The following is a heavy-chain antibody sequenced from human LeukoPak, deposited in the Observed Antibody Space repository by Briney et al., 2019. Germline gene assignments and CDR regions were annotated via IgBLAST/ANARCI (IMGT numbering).Heavy chain of an antibody. V-gene: IGHV1-2*02. CDR3: ARDRIGAGSNWFDP. J-gene: IGHJ5*02. Sequence: ASVKVSCKASGYTFTGYYMHWARQAPGQGLEWMGWINPNSGGTNYAQKFQGRVTMTRDTSISTAYMELSRLRSDDTAVYYCARDRIGAGSNWFDPWGQGTLVTVSS. D-gene: IGHD3-10*01. CDR1: GYTFTGYY. CDR2: INPNSGGT.